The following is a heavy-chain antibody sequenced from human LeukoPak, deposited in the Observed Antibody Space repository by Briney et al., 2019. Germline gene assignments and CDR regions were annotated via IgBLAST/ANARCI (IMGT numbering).Heavy chain of an antibody. Sequence: GGSLRLSCAASGFLFSGYGMHWVRQAPGKGLEWVAFIEYDGSNKYYAVSVKGRFTISKDKSKNTLYLQMNSLRAEDTAVYSCAKDSGTRGPYFDYWGQGALVTVSS. CDR3: AKDSGTRGPYFDY. V-gene: IGHV3-30*02. J-gene: IGHJ4*02. CDR2: IEYDGSNK. D-gene: IGHD6-13*01. CDR1: GFLFSGYG.